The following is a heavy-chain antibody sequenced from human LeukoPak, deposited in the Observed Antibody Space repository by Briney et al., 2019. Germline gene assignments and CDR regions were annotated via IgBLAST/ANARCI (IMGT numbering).Heavy chain of an antibody. Sequence: XGSLRLSCAASGFTFSSYSMNWVGQAPGKGLEWVSSISSSISYIYYADSVKGRFTISRDNAKNSLYLQMNSLRAEDTAVYYCARAPLRYFDWLLSNAFDIWGQGTMVTVSS. V-gene: IGHV3-21*01. CDR1: GFTFSSYS. J-gene: IGHJ3*02. CDR2: ISSSISYI. CDR3: ARAPLRYFDWLLSNAFDI. D-gene: IGHD3-9*01.